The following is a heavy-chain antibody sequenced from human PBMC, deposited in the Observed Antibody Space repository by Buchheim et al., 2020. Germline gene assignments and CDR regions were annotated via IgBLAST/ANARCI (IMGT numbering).Heavy chain of an antibody. Sequence: QLVESGGGLVQPGGSLRLFCAAAGFSFSTYPMNWIRQTPGRGREWVAYISGSGSSAYHTDSVKGRFTISRDNARNSLYLQMNNLRAEDTAEYYCARDVTAFLTFSYYGMDVWGQGT. V-gene: IGHV3-48*04. D-gene: IGHD3-3*02. J-gene: IGHJ6*02. CDR1: GFSFSTYP. CDR3: ARDVTAFLTFSYYGMDV. CDR2: ISGSGSSA.